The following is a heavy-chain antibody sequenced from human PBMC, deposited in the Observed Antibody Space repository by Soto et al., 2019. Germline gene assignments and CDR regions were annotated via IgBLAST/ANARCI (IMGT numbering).Heavy chain of an antibody. CDR2: IKPGGGST. V-gene: IGHV1-46*01. CDR1: GYAFTNYH. Sequence: AASVKVSCKASGYAFTNYHLHWLRQAPGKGPEWMGIIKPGGGSTGYAQQFRGRLTMTRDTSTSTVYMEMNSLRSDDTAVYYCAGELATITLDAFDIWGQGTMVTVSS. D-gene: IGHD4-4*01. J-gene: IGHJ3*02. CDR3: AGELATITLDAFDI.